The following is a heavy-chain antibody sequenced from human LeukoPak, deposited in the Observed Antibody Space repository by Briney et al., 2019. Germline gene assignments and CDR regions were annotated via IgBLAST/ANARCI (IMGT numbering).Heavy chain of an antibody. CDR3: ARAPGGYPPWYYFDY. V-gene: IGHV3-21*01. D-gene: IGHD1-26*01. Sequence: GGSLRLSCAASGFTFSSYSMNWVRQAPGKGLEWVSSISSSSSCIYYADSVKGRFTISRDNAKNSLYLQMNSLRAEDTAVYYCARAPGGYPPWYYFDYWGQGTLVTVSS. CDR1: GFTFSSYS. J-gene: IGHJ4*02. CDR2: ISSSSSCI.